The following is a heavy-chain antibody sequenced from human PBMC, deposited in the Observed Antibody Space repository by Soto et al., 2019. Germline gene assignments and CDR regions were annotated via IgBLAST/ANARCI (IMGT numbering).Heavy chain of an antibody. Sequence: PGWSLRLSCAASGFTFSSYSMNWVRQAPGKGLEWVSSISSSSSYIYYADSVKGRFTISRDNAKNSLYLQMNSLRAEDTAVYYCARAPQYEFLEWFLNWFDPWGQGTLVTVSS. D-gene: IGHD3-3*01. V-gene: IGHV3-21*01. CDR3: ARAPQYEFLEWFLNWFDP. J-gene: IGHJ5*02. CDR2: ISSSSSYI. CDR1: GFTFSSYS.